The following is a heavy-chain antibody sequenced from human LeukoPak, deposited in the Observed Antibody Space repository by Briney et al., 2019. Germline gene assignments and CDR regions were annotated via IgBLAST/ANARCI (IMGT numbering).Heavy chain of an antibody. V-gene: IGHV1-2*02. CDR1: GYTFTGYN. CDR2: INPNSGGT. Sequence: ASVKVSCKSSGYTFTGYNMQWLRPAPGQGLEWMGWINPNSGGTNYAQKFQGRVTMTRDTSISTAYMELSRLRSDDTAVYYCARDGHFDYWGQGTLVTVSS. J-gene: IGHJ4*02. CDR3: ARDGHFDY.